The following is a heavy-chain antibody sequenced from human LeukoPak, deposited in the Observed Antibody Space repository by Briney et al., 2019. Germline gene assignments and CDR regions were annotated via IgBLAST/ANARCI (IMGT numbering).Heavy chain of an antibody. CDR1: GFTFSSYS. CDR2: ISYSSSII. CDR3: ARNMYTSGWYRLGY. J-gene: IGHJ4*02. D-gene: IGHD6-19*01. Sequence: WGSLRLSCAASGFTFSSYSMNWVRQAPGKGLEWVSYISYSSSIIYYADSVKGRFTIPRDNAKNSLYLQMNSLRAEDTAVYYCARNMYTSGWYRLGYWGRGTLVTVSS. V-gene: IGHV3-48*01.